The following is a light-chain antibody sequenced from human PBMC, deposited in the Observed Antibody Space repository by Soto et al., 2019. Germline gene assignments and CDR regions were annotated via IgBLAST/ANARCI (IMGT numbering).Light chain of an antibody. CDR3: QSYDSSLTALYV. CDR1: SSNIGAGYD. Sequence: QSVLTQPPSVSGAPGQRVTISCTGSSSNIGAGYDVQWYQQLPGTAPELLMYGNSNRPSGVPDRFSGSKSGTSASLAITGLQAEDEADYYCQSYDSSLTALYVFGIGTRSPS. CDR2: GNS. J-gene: IGLJ1*01. V-gene: IGLV1-40*01.